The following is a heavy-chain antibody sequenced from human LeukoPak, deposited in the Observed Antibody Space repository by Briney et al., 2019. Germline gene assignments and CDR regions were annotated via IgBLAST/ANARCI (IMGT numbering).Heavy chain of an antibody. CDR1: GYTFTSYG. CDR3: ARASERFYSGYDSEGNWFDP. J-gene: IGHJ5*02. D-gene: IGHD5-12*01. CDR2: ISAYNGNT. Sequence: ASVKVSSKASGYTFTSYGISWVRQAPGQGLEWMGWISAYNGNTNYAQKLQGRVTMTTDTSTSTAYMELRSLRSDDTAVYYCARASERFYSGYDSEGNWFDPWGQGTLVTVSS. V-gene: IGHV1-18*01.